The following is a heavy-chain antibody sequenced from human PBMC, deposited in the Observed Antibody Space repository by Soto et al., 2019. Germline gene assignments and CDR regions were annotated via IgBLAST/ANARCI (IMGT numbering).Heavy chain of an antibody. J-gene: IGHJ4*02. CDR1: GGSISSGGYY. CDR3: ASSSGYYLVDY. CDR2: IYYSGST. D-gene: IGHD3-22*01. V-gene: IGHV4-31*03. Sequence: PSETLSLTCTVSGGSISSGGYYWSWIRQHPGKGLEWIGYIYYSGSTYYNPSLKSRVTISVDTSKNQFSLKLSSVTAADTAVYYCASSSGYYLVDYWGQGTLVTVSS.